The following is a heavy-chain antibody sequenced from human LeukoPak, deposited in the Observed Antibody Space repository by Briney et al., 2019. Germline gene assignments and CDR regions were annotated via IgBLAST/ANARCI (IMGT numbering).Heavy chain of an antibody. D-gene: IGHD4-23*01. CDR3: ARYPPGKTRYDAFDI. J-gene: IGHJ3*02. Sequence: RSSETLSLTCTVSGGSISSGGYYWSWIRQPPGKGLEWIVYIYHSGSTYYNPSLKSRVTISVDRSKNQFSLKLSSVTAADTAVYYCARYPPGKTRYDAFDIWGQGTMVTVSS. CDR1: GGSISSGGYY. CDR2: IYHSGST. V-gene: IGHV4-30-2*01.